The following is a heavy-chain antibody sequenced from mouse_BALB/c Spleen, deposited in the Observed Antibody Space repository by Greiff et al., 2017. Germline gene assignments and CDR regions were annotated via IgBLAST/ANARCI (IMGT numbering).Heavy chain of an antibody. CDR1: GFTFSSYA. CDR2: ISSGGST. Sequence: EVQLVESGGGLVKPGGSLKLSCAASGFTFSSYAMSWVRQTPEKRLEWVASISSGGSTYYPDSVKGRFTISRDNARNILYLQMSSLRSEDTAMYYCARVYYGNYEAMDYWGQGTSVTVSS. V-gene: IGHV5-6-5*01. J-gene: IGHJ4*01. CDR3: ARVYYGNYEAMDY. D-gene: IGHD2-1*01.